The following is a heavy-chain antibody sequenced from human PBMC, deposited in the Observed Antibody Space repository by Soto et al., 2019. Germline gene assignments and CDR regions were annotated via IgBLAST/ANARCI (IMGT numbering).Heavy chain of an antibody. CDR1: GYSFTNYW. Sequence: LGESLKISCKGSGYSFTNYWITWVRQMPGKGLECMGRIDPSDSYTNYSPSFQGHVTISADKSISTAYLQWSSLKASDTAMYYCARHRIAATGLDYWGQGTLVTVSS. CDR3: ARHRIAATGLDY. V-gene: IGHV5-10-1*01. D-gene: IGHD6-13*01. CDR2: IDPSDSYT. J-gene: IGHJ4*02.